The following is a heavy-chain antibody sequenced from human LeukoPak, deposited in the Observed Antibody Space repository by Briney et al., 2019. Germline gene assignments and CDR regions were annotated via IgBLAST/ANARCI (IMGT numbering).Heavy chain of an antibody. D-gene: IGHD6-19*01. J-gene: IGHJ4*02. CDR2: ISGGSSFT. Sequence: GGSLRLSCAASGFSFSSFSMNWVRQAPGKGLEWVSYISGGSSFTYYVDSVKGRFTISRDNTKNSLYLQMNSLRAEDTAVYYCARDLGYSSGPNYWGQGTRVTVSS. CDR1: GFSFSSFS. V-gene: IGHV3-21*01. CDR3: ARDLGYSSGPNY.